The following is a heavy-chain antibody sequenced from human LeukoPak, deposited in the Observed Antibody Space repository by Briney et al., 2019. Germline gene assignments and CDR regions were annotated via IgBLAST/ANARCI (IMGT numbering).Heavy chain of an antibody. CDR2: ISGSGGST. Sequence: GGSLRLSCAASGFTFSSYAMSWVRQAPGKGLEWVSAISGSGGSTYYADSVKGRFTISRDNSKNTLYLQMNSLRAEDTAVYYCSNRGIAVAGYYYYYYMDVWGKGTTVTVPS. D-gene: IGHD6-19*01. V-gene: IGHV3-23*01. CDR1: GFTFSSYA. CDR3: SNRGIAVAGYYYYYYMDV. J-gene: IGHJ6*03.